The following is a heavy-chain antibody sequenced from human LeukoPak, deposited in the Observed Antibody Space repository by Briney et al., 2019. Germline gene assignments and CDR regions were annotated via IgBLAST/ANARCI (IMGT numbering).Heavy chain of an antibody. CDR1: GFTFSSYG. V-gene: IGHV3-33*01. Sequence: GRSLRLSCAASGFTFSSYGMHWVRQAPGKGLEWVAVIWYDGSNKYYADSVKGRFTISKDNSHNTLYLQMNSLRAEDTAVYFCASHRGDYATGYFDYWGQGTLVTVSS. J-gene: IGHJ4*02. CDR2: IWYDGSNK. D-gene: IGHD1-1*01. CDR3: ASHRGDYATGYFDY.